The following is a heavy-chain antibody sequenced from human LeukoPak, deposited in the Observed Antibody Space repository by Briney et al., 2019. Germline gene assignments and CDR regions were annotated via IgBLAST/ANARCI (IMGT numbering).Heavy chain of an antibody. CDR2: IRSKANSYAT. CDR1: GFTFSGSA. CDR3: TRRGIGDTAMVTLRPALYYYYMDA. D-gene: IGHD5-18*01. J-gene: IGHJ6*03. Sequence: GGSLRLSCAASGFTFSGSAMHWVRQASGKGPEWVGRIRSKANSYATAYAASVKGRFTISRDDSKNTAYLQMNSLKTEDTAVYYCTRRGIGDTAMVTLRPALYYYYMDAWGKGTTVTVSS. V-gene: IGHV3-73*01.